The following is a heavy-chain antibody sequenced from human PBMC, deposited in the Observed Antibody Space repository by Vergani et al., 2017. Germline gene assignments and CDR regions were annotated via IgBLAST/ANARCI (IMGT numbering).Heavy chain of an antibody. CDR1: GGTFSSYA. D-gene: IGHD3-22*01. Sequence: QVQLVQSGAEVKKPGSSVKVSCKASGGTFSSYAISWVRQAPGQGLEWMGRIIPIFGTANYAQKFQGRVTITADESTGTAYMELSSLRSEDTAVYYCARGLFYYDSSGYYLDAFDIWGQGTMVTVSS. CDR3: ARGLFYYDSSGYYLDAFDI. V-gene: IGHV1-69*18. J-gene: IGHJ3*02. CDR2: IIPIFGTA.